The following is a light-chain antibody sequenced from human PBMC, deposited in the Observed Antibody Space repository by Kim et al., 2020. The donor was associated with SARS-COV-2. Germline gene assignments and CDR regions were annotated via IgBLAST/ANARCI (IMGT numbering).Light chain of an antibody. Sequence: EIVLTQSPATLSVSPGERATLSCGASQSINNKLAWYQQKPGQAPGLLIFGASTRATGIPARFSGSGSGTEFTLSISSLQSEDFAVYYCQQYNDWPLTFGGGTKVEIK. CDR2: GAS. J-gene: IGKJ4*01. CDR3: QQYNDWPLT. CDR1: QSINNK. V-gene: IGKV3-15*01.